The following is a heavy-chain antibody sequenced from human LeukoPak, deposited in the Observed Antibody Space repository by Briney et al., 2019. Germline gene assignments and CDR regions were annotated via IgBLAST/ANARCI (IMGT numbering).Heavy chain of an antibody. CDR3: AREFRIPAARVYSFDS. J-gene: IGHJ4*02. Sequence: PSETLSLTCSVSGGSIGRYYWNWIRQPPGKGLEWIGSSHYSGSTNYNPSLKGRVSISVDASKNQFSLKLSSVTAADTAVYYCAREFRIPAARVYSFDSWGQGTLVTVFS. V-gene: IGHV4-59*01. D-gene: IGHD6-25*01. CDR2: SHYSGST. CDR1: GGSIGRYY.